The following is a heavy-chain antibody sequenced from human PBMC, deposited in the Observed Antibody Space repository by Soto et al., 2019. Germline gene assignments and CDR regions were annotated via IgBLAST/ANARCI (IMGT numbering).Heavy chain of an antibody. D-gene: IGHD6-6*01. CDR3: AKDRLRIAARPVYGMDV. Sequence: GGSLRLSCAASGFTFSTYGMHWVRQAPGKGLEWVVLISYDGSNQYYADSVKGRFTISRDNSKNTLFLQMNSLRAEDTAVYYCAKDRLRIAARPVYGMDVWGQGTTVTVYS. CDR1: GFTFSTYG. CDR2: ISYDGSNQ. J-gene: IGHJ6*02. V-gene: IGHV3-30*18.